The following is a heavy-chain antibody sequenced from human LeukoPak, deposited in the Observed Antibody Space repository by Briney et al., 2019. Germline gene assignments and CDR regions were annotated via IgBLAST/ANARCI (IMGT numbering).Heavy chain of an antibody. V-gene: IGHV3-9*03. Sequence: GGSLRLSCAASGFTVSSDEMSWVRQAPGKGLEWVSGISWNSGSIGYADSVKGRFTISRDNAKNSLYLQMNSLRAEDMALYYCAALTGDQVYWGQGTLVTVSS. CDR3: AALTGDQVY. J-gene: IGHJ4*02. D-gene: IGHD7-27*01. CDR2: ISWNSGSI. CDR1: GFTVSSDE.